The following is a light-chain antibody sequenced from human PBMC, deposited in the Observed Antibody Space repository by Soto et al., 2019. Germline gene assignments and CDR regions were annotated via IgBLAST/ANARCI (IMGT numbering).Light chain of an antibody. CDR1: SGDVGNYNL. CDR2: EDD. J-gene: IGLJ7*01. Sequence: QSALTQPASVSGSPGQSITISCTGVSGDVGNYNLVSWYQQHPAKAPTLIMYEDDKRPSGVSNRFSGSKSGDTASLTISGLQSEDEAAYYCCSYLGSSTVFGGGTQLTVL. V-gene: IGLV2-23*01. CDR3: CSYLGSSTV.